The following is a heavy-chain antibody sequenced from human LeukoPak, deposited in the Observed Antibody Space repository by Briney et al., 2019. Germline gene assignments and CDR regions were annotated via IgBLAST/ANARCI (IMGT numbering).Heavy chain of an antibody. D-gene: IGHD3-9*01. CDR2: IHLRDSLT. CDR3: ASARDGNFYWDY. Sequence: GASLQISCQLSGYPFGTYWIGWVRQMPGKGLAWMGIIHLRDSLTYYSPSWQGQVIISDDKSISTAYLQWNSLTASDSGIYYCASARDGNFYWDYWAQGTLVTVAS. V-gene: IGHV5-51*01. CDR1: GYPFGTYW. J-gene: IGHJ4*02.